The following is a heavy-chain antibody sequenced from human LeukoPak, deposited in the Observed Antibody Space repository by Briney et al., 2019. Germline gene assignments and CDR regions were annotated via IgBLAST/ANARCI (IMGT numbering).Heavy chain of an antibody. CDR1: GFTFTSSA. V-gene: IGHV1-58*02. D-gene: IGHD3-22*01. J-gene: IGHJ6*02. Sequence: SVKVSCKASGFTFTSSAMQWVRQARGQRLEWIGWIVVGSGNTNYAQKFQERVTITRDMSTSTAYMELSSLRSEDTAVYYCAADDKMSYYYYGMDVWGQGTTVTVSS. CDR2: IVVGSGNT. CDR3: AADDKMSYYYYGMDV.